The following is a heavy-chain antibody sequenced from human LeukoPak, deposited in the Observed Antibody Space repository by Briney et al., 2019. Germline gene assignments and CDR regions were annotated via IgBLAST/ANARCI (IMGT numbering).Heavy chain of an antibody. D-gene: IGHD2-15*01. J-gene: IGHJ5*02. Sequence: SETLSLTCTVSGGSISSHYWSWIRQTPGKGLEWIGYMYHSGITKYNPSLKGRVTISVDTSKNHFSLKLSSVTAADTSVYHSASEWDCSGGSCPKNNWFDPWGQGTLVTVSS. V-gene: IGHV4-59*11. CDR1: GGSISSHY. CDR2: MYHSGIT. CDR3: ASEWDCSGGSCPKNNWFDP.